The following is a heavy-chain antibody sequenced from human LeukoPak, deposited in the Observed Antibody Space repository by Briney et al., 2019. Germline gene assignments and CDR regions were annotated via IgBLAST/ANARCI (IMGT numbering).Heavy chain of an antibody. CDR1: GFTFSSYA. Sequence: GGSLSLSCAASGFTFSSYAMSWVRQAPGGGLEWGSAISSSGGSTHYADSVKGRFTISRDNAKNSLYLQMNSLRAEDTAVYYCASDGRGFHNWNQKRRTYYMDGWGKGTTVTVSS. J-gene: IGHJ6*03. D-gene: IGHD1-20*01. CDR2: ISSSGGST. CDR3: ASDGRGFHNWNQKRRTYYMDG. V-gene: IGHV3-23*01.